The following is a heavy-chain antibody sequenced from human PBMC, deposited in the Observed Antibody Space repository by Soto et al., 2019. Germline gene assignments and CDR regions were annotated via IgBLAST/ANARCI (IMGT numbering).Heavy chain of an antibody. Sequence: PGGSLRLSCAASGFTVSSNYMSWVRQAPGKGLEWVSVIYSGGSTYYADSVKGRFTISRDNSKNTLYLQMNSLRAEDTAVYYCARAGGSGYFRPDAFDIWGQGTMVTVSS. V-gene: IGHV3-53*01. CDR2: IYSGGST. CDR3: ARAGGSGYFRPDAFDI. J-gene: IGHJ3*02. CDR1: GFTVSSNY. D-gene: IGHD3-22*01.